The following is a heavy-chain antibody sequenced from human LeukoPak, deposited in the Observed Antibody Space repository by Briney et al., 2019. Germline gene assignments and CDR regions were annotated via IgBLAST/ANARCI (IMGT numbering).Heavy chain of an antibody. CDR3: ARGGSVFTYFFDY. D-gene: IGHD3-10*01. CDR1: GFIFTNYA. CDR2: ISASGGTT. Sequence: GGSLRLSCAASGFIFTNYAMAWARLTPGKGLEWVSAISASGGTTYYADSAKGRFSISRDSSTNTLYLQLSSLRAEDTAIYYCARGGSVFTYFFDYWGQGTLVTVSS. V-gene: IGHV3-23*01. J-gene: IGHJ4*02.